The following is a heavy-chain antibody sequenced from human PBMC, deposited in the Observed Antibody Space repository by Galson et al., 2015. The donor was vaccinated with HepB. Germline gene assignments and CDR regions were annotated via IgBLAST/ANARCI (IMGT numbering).Heavy chain of an antibody. D-gene: IGHD4-17*01. Sequence: SVKVSCKASGGTFSSYAISWVRQAPGQGLEWMGGIIPIFGIANYAQKFQGRVTITADESTSTAYMELSSLRSEDTAVYYCARADYGDREIYYYYGMDVWGQGTTVTVSS. CDR2: IIPIFGIA. J-gene: IGHJ6*02. CDR3: ARADYGDREIYYYYGMDV. CDR1: GGTFSSYA. V-gene: IGHV1-69*13.